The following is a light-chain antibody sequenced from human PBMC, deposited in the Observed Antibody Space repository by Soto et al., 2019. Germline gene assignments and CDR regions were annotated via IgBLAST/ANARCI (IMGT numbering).Light chain of an antibody. Sequence: QSVLTQPASVSGSPGQSITISCTGTSSDVGGYNSVSWYQHHPGKAPKLMIYEVSNRPSGVSDRFSGSKSGNPASLTISGLQAEDEADYYCSSYTTNTGLADVFGTGTKVTVL. V-gene: IGLV2-14*01. CDR1: SSDVGGYNS. CDR3: SSYTTNTGLADV. CDR2: EVS. J-gene: IGLJ1*01.